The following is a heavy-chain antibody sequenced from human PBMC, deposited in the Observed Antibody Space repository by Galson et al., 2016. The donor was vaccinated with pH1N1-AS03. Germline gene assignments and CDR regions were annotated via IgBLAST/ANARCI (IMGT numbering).Heavy chain of an antibody. V-gene: IGHV3-7*01. CDR1: GFTFNSYW. CDR3: ARDLNWDNA. Sequence: SLRLSCAASGFTFNSYWMTWVRQAPGKGLEWVANIKPDGGDKYYVDSVKGRFTISRDNAKNSLYLQMNSLRVEDTAVYYCARDLNWDNAWGQETLVTVSS. J-gene: IGHJ5*02. CDR2: IKPDGGDK.